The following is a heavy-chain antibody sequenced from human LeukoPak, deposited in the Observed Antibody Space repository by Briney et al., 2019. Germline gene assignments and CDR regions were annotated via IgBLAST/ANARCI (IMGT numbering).Heavy chain of an antibody. J-gene: IGHJ4*02. CDR2: IKTDGSAK. D-gene: IGHD4-17*01. CDR1: GFTFSGHW. Sequence: GGSLRLSCAASGFTFSGHWVGWVRQAPGKGLEWVANIKTDGSAKYYVDSVKGRFTISRDNAKNSLYLLMNSLRAEDTAVYYCARHGDYNFDYWGQGTLVTVSS. V-gene: IGHV3-7*01. CDR3: ARHGDYNFDY.